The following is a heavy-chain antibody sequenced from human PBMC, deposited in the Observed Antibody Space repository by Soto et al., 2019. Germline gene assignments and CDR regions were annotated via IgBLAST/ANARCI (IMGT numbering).Heavy chain of an antibody. CDR2: IIPILGIA. CDR1: GGTFGSYT. D-gene: IGHD2-15*01. Sequence: SVKVSCKASGGTFGSYTISWVRQAPGQGLEWMGRIIPILGIANYAQKFQGRVTITADKSTSTAYMELSSLRSEDTAVYYCAREGDCSGGSCYSKLYYYYYMDVWGKGTTVTVSS. CDR3: AREGDCSGGSCYSKLYYYYYMDV. V-gene: IGHV1-69*02. J-gene: IGHJ6*03.